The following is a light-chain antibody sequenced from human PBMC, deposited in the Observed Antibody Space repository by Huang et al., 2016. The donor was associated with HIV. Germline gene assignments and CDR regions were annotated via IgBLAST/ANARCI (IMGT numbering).Light chain of an antibody. Sequence: DIQMTQSPSSLSASVGARVTITCRGSQRISSYLNWYQQNPGKAPKLLIYAASSLQSGVPSRFSGSGSGTDFTLTISSLQPEDFATYYCQQSSSTPPVPTFGQGTKVEIK. V-gene: IGKV1-39*01. J-gene: IGKJ1*01. CDR1: QRISSY. CDR3: QQSSSTPPVPT. CDR2: AAS.